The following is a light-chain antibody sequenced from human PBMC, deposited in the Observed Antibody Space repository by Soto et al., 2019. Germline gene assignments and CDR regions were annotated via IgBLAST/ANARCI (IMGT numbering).Light chain of an antibody. CDR1: SSDVGGYNY. CDR3: SSYTSSSTNV. Sequence: QSALTQPASVSGSPGQSITISCTGTSSDVGGYNYVSWYQQHPGKAPKLMIYDVSNRPSGVSNRFSGSKSGNTASQTISGLQSEDEAYYYCSSYTSSSTNVFGIGTKVTVL. CDR2: DVS. J-gene: IGLJ1*01. V-gene: IGLV2-14*01.